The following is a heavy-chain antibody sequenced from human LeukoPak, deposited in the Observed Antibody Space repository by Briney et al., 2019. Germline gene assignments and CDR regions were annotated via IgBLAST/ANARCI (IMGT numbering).Heavy chain of an antibody. V-gene: IGHV3-9*01. CDR2: ISWNRGSI. D-gene: IGHD2-2*01. J-gene: IGHJ6*02. CDR1: GFTLDDYV. CDR3: AKDTSQLLSFGMDV. Sequence: GWSLRLSCAASGFTLDDYVMHWVRQAPGKGLEGVSGISWNRGSIGYADSVKGRFTLSRDNAKNSLYLQMNSLRAEDTALYYCAKDTSQLLSFGMDVWGQGTTVTVSS.